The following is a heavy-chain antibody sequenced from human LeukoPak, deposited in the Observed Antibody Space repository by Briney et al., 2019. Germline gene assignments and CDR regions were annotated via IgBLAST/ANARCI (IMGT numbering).Heavy chain of an antibody. J-gene: IGHJ6*03. D-gene: IGHD1-1*01. V-gene: IGHV1-46*01. CDR2: INRSGGST. CDR1: GYTFTSYY. Sequence: ASVKVSCKASGYTFTSYYMHWVRQAPGQGLEWMGIINRSGGSTSYAQKFQGRVTMTRDTSTSTVYMELSSLRSEDTAVYYCASGQDWNAYYYYYMDVWGKGTTVTISS. CDR3: ASGQDWNAYYYYYMDV.